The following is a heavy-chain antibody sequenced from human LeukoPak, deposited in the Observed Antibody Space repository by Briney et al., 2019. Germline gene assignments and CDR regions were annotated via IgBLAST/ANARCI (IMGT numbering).Heavy chain of an antibody. CDR1: GFTFDDYG. D-gene: IGHD6-13*01. CDR2: INWNGGST. J-gene: IGHJ6*02. CDR3: ARDRGIAVAGPGSVGMDV. Sequence: GGSLRLSCAASGFTFDDYGMSWVRQAPGKGLEWVSGINWNGGSTGYADSVKGRFTISRDNAKNSLYLQMNSLRAEDTALYHCARDRGIAVAGPGSVGMDVWGQGTTVTVSS. V-gene: IGHV3-20*01.